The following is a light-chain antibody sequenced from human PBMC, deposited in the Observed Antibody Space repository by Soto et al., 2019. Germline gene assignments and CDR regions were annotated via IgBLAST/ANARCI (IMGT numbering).Light chain of an antibody. J-gene: IGKJ1*01. CDR1: QSVSSSY. CDR2: GAS. V-gene: IGKV3-20*01. CDR3: QHYRA. Sequence: EIVLTQSPATLSLSPGERATLSCRASQSVSSSYLAWYQQKPGQTPRLLVYGASSRATGIPDRFSGSGSGTDFTLTISRLEPEDFAVYYCQHYRAFGQGTKVDI.